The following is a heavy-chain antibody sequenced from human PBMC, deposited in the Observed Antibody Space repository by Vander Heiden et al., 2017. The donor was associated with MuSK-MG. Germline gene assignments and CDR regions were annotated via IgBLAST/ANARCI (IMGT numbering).Heavy chain of an antibody. CDR3: AISTAGVAGYDY. V-gene: IGHV3-7*01. CDR1: GFTLSSYW. D-gene: IGHD6-19*01. CDR2: IKQDGSEK. J-gene: IGHJ4*02. Sequence: EVQLVESGGGWVQPGGSLRLSCAASGFTLSSYWMGWVRQAPGKGLEWVANIKQDGSEKYYVDSVKGRLTISRDNAKNSLYLQMNSLRAEDTAMYYCAISTAGVAGYDYWGQGTLVTVSS.